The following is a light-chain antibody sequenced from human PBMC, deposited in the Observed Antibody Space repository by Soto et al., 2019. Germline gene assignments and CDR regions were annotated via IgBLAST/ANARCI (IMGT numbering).Light chain of an antibody. J-gene: IGKJ2*01. CDR1: QGISSY. CDR2: AAS. Sequence: IRMTQSPSSFSASTGDRVTITCRARQGISSYLAWYQQKPGKAPKLLIYAASTLQSGVPSRFSGSGSGTDFTLTISCLQSEDFATYYCQQYYSYPPTFGQGTKLEIK. V-gene: IGKV1-8*01. CDR3: QQYYSYPPT.